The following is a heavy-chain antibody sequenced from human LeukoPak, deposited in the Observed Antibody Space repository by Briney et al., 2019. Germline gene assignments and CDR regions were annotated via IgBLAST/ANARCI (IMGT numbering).Heavy chain of an antibody. V-gene: IGHV4-4*07. Sequence: PSETLSLTCTVSGGSISSYYWSWIRQPAGKGLEWIGRIYTSGSTNYNPSLKSRVTMSVDTSKNQFSLQLNSVTPEDTAVYYCARAAYYYDSSGYYYDPWYFDYWGQGTLVTVSS. D-gene: IGHD3-22*01. CDR2: IYTSGST. J-gene: IGHJ4*02. CDR1: GGSISSYY. CDR3: ARAAYYYDSSGYYYDPWYFDY.